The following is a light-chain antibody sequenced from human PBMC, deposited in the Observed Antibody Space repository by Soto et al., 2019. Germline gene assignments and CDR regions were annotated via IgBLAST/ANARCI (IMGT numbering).Light chain of an antibody. V-gene: IGKV1-5*03. J-gene: IGKJ2*01. CDR3: QQYKAYST. Sequence: DIPMTQSPSTLSASVGDRVTITCRASQSIRSWLAWYQQKPGKAPKLLIYQASTLGSGVPSRFSGSGSGTEFTLTISSLLPDDFATDYCQQYKAYSTFGQGTKLEI. CDR1: QSIRSW. CDR2: QAS.